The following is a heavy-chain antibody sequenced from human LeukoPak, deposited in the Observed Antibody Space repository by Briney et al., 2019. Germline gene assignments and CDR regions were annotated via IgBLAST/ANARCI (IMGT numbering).Heavy chain of an antibody. Sequence: GESLKISCKGLGYSFTSYWIGRVRQMPGKGLEWMGIIYPGDSDTRYSPSFQGQVTISADKSINTAYLQWSSLEASDTAMYYCVRGGSSGWHFYFDYWGQGTLVTVSS. CDR1: GYSFTSYW. V-gene: IGHV5-51*01. D-gene: IGHD6-19*01. CDR2: IYPGDSDT. CDR3: VRGGSSGWHFYFDY. J-gene: IGHJ4*02.